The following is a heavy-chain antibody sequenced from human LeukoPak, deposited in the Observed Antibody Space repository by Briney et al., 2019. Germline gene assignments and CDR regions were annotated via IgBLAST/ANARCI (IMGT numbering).Heavy chain of an antibody. CDR1: GYSFTSYW. V-gene: IGHV5-10-1*01. CDR2: IDPSDSYT. D-gene: IGHD5-12*01. CDR3: ARHSSRYSGYDLNDAFDI. J-gene: IGHJ3*02. Sequence: PGESLRISCKGSGYSFTSYWISWVRQMPGKGLEWMGRIDPSDSYTNYSPSFQGHVTISADKSISTAYLQWSSLKASDTAMYYCARHSSRYSGYDLNDAFDIWGQGTMVTVSS.